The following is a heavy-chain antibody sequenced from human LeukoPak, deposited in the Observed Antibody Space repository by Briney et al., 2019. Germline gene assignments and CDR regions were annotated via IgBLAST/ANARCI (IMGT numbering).Heavy chain of an antibody. CDR2: IERRGST. V-gene: IGHV4-4*02. CDR1: GGSISSSNW. J-gene: IGHJ6*04. CDR3: ARYLGIWYGSGSYYNGHYYYGMDV. D-gene: IGHD3-10*01. Sequence: SETVSLTCAGSGGSISSSNWWGGGRPPPGKGEEGGGEIERRGSTNYNPSLKSRVTISVDKSKNQFSLKLSSVTAEDTAVYYCARYLGIWYGSGSYYNGHYYYGMDVWGKGTTLTAAS.